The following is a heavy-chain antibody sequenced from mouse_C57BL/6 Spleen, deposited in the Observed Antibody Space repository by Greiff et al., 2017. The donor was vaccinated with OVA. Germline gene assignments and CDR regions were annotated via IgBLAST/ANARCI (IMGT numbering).Heavy chain of an antibody. V-gene: IGHV14-2*01. J-gene: IGHJ1*03. CDR2: IDPEDGEN. CDR1: GFTFTDYY. D-gene: IGHD2-10*02. Sequence: VQLQQSGAELVKPGASVKLSCTASGFTFTDYYMHWVKQRTEQGLEWIGRIDPEDGENKYAQKFQGKATITADTSSNTAYLQLSRLTSEDTAVYFCARDAPEYGYFDVWGTGTTVTVSS. CDR3: ARDAPEYGYFDV.